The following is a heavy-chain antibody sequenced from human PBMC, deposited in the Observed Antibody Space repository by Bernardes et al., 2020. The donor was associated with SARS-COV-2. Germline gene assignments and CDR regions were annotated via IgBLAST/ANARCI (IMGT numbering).Heavy chain of an antibody. D-gene: IGHD2-2*01. V-gene: IGHV1-2*04. CDR2: INPNSGGT. CDR1: GYTFTGYY. Sequence: ASVKVSCKASGYTFTGYYMHWVRQAPGQGLEWMGWINPNSGGTNYAQKFQGWVTMTRDTSISTAYMELSRLRSDDTAVYYCARGPPIVVVPAATLVYYYYGMDVWGQGTTVTGS. CDR3: ARGPPIVVVPAATLVYYYYGMDV. J-gene: IGHJ6*02.